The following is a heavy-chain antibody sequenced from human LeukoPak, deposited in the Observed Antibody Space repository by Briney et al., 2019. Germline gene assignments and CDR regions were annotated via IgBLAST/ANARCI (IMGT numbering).Heavy chain of an antibody. CDR1: GGSISSGSYY. D-gene: IGHD2-21*02. Sequence: SETLSLTSTVSGGSISSGSYYWSWIRQPAGKGLEWIGRIYTSGSTNYNPSLKSRVTISVDTSKNQFSLKLSSVTAADTAVYYCARVVYCGGDCYSDYFDYWGQGTLVTVSS. CDR2: IYTSGST. CDR3: ARVVYCGGDCYSDYFDY. V-gene: IGHV4-61*02. J-gene: IGHJ4*02.